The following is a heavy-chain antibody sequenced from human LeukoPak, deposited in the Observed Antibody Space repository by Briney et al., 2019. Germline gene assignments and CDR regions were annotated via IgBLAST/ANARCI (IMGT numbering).Heavy chain of an antibody. V-gene: IGHV3-53*01. CDR3: AREVPLDYGDFSYFDY. J-gene: IGHJ4*02. CDR2: MYSGGST. CDR1: GLNVTNNF. D-gene: IGHD4-17*01. Sequence: GGSLRLSCAASGLNVTNNFMTWVRQAPGKGLEWVSVMYSGGSTYYADSVKGRFIISRDNSKNSLYLQMNSLRAEDTAFYYCAREVPLDYGDFSYFDYWGQGTLVTVSS.